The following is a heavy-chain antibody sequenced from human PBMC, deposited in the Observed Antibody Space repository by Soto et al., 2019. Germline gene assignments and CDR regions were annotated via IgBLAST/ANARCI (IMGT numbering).Heavy chain of an antibody. Sequence: SGPTLVNPTQPLTLTCTFSGFSLSTSGMCVSWIRQPPGKALEWLALIDWDDDKYYSTSLKTRLTISKDTSKNQVVLTMTNMDPVDTATYYCAHRKFSSSWSVLSDWFDPWGQGTLVTVSS. CDR1: GFSLSTSGMC. D-gene: IGHD6-13*01. CDR3: AHRKFSSSWSVLSDWFDP. J-gene: IGHJ5*02. CDR2: IDWDDDK. V-gene: IGHV2-70*12.